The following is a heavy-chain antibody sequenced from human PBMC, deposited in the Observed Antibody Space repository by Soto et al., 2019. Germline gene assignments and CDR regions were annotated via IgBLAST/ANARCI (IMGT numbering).Heavy chain of an antibody. CDR2: INPSGGST. Sequence: SVKVSCKASGYTFTSYYMHWVRQAPGQGLEWMGIINPSGGSTSYAQKFQGRVTMTRDTSTSTVYMELSSLRSEDTAVYYCAAAVAFIREFDYWGQGTLVTVSS. CDR3: AAAVAFIREFDY. V-gene: IGHV1-46*01. CDR1: GYTFTSYY. J-gene: IGHJ4*02. D-gene: IGHD3-10*01.